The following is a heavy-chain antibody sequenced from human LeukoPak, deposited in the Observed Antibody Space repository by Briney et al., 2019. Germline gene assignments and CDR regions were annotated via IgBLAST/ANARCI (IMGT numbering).Heavy chain of an antibody. CDR2: IYTSGST. Sequence: SETLSLTCTVSGGSISSYYWSWIRQPAGKGLEWIGRIYTSGSTNYNPSLKSRVTMSVDTSKNQFSLKLSSVTAADTAVYYCARGPSYYYGSGRYPLVPYYFDYWGQGTLVTVSS. V-gene: IGHV4-4*07. J-gene: IGHJ4*02. CDR1: GGSISSYY. D-gene: IGHD3-10*01. CDR3: ARGPSYYYGSGRYPLVPYYFDY.